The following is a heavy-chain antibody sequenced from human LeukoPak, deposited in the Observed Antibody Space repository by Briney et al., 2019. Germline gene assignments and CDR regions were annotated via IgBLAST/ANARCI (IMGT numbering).Heavy chain of an antibody. J-gene: IGHJ4*02. CDR3: ARAAYDSSGYLTL. CDR2: IWYDGTNK. Sequence: GGSLRISCAASGFTFSSYGMHWVRQAPGKGLEWVAVIWYDGTNKYYADSVKGRFTISRDNSKNTLFLQMNILRAEGTAVYYCARAAYDSSGYLTLWGQGTLVAVSS. V-gene: IGHV3-33*01. CDR1: GFTFSSYG. D-gene: IGHD3-22*01.